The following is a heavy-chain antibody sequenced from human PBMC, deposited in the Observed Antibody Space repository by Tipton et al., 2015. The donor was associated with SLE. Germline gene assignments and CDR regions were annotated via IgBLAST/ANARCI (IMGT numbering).Heavy chain of an antibody. D-gene: IGHD2-21*01. CDR3: ARVQACEGFDP. V-gene: IGHV4-39*07. CDR2: TYYSGNT. Sequence: TLSLTCAISGDSITSSPYFWGWIRQPPGKGLEWLGITYYSGNTYFNPSLKNRATIPLDTSKNQFSLKLNSVTAADTAVYYCARVQACEGFDPWGRGTLVTVSS. J-gene: IGHJ2*01. CDR1: GDSITSSPYF.